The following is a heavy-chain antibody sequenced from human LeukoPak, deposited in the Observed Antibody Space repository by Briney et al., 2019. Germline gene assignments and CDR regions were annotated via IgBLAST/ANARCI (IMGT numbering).Heavy chain of an antibody. CDR3: ARGPRIAVAGTGGYFDC. D-gene: IGHD6-19*01. CDR2: IYTSGST. J-gene: IGHJ4*02. CDR1: GGSISSGSYY. V-gene: IGHV4-61*02. Sequence: SETLSLTCTVSGGSISSGSYYWSWIRQPAGKGLEWIGRIYTSGSTNYNPSLKSRVTISVDTSKNQFSLKLSSVTAADTAVYYCARGPRIAVAGTGGYFDCWGQGTLVTVSS.